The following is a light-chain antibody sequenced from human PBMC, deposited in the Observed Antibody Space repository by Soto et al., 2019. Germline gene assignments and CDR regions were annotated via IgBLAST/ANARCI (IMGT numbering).Light chain of an antibody. CDR3: QAWDSSTAGV. Sequence: SYELTQPPSVSVSPGQTASITCSGDKLGDKYACWYQQKPGQSPVLVIYQDSKRPSGIPERFSGPNSGNTATLTISGTQAMDEADYYCQAWDSSTAGVFGTGTKLTVL. J-gene: IGLJ1*01. CDR1: KLGDKY. CDR2: QDS. V-gene: IGLV3-1*01.